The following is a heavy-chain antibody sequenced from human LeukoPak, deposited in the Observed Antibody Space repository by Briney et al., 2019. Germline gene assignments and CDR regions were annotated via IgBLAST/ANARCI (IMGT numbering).Heavy chain of an antibody. CDR3: ARQDCSSTSCYTYFDY. CDR1: GYSXXSYW. J-gene: IGHJ4*02. Sequence: IXXKXSGYSXXSYWIXWVRQVPGKGLEWMGIIYPGDSDTRYSPSFQGQVTISADKSISTAYLQWSSLKASDTAMYYCARQDCSSTSCYTYFDYWGQGTLVTVSS. CDR2: IYPGDSDT. V-gene: IGHV5-51*01. D-gene: IGHD2-2*02.